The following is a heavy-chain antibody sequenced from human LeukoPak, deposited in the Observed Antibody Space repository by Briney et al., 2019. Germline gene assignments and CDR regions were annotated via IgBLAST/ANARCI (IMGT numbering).Heavy chain of an antibody. Sequence: SETLSLTCAVSGYSLSSGYSWGGIRQPPGKGLEGIGRIYYSGSTYYKPSLKSRVTISGDTPKNKLCVELSSVTAADPAVYYCASTLMVYHDQVDDYWGQGTLVTVSS. D-gene: IGHD2-8*01. CDR2: IYYSGST. CDR1: GYSLSSGYS. J-gene: IGHJ4*02. V-gene: IGHV4-38-2*01. CDR3: ASTLMVYHDQVDDY.